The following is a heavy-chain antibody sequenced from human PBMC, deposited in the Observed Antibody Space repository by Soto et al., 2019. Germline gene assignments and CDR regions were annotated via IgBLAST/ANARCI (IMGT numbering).Heavy chain of an antibody. D-gene: IGHD3-10*01. CDR2: IKQDGSEK. Sequence: GGSLRLSCAASGFTFSSYWMSWVRQAPGKGLEWVANIKQDGSEKYYVDSVKGRFTISRDNAKNSLYLQMNSLRAEDTAVYYCARDGVYYGSGSYYYYYMDVWGKGTTVTVSS. CDR3: ARDGVYYGSGSYYYYYMDV. J-gene: IGHJ6*03. CDR1: GFTFSSYW. V-gene: IGHV3-7*01.